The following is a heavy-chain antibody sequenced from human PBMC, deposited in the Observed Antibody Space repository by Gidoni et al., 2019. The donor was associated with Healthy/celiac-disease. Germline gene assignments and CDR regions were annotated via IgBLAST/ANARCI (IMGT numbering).Heavy chain of an antibody. V-gene: IGHV4-39*01. CDR3: ARLYYDILTGYYRDYYYYGMDV. CDR2: IYYSGST. D-gene: IGHD3-9*01. Sequence: QLQLQESGPGLVKPSEPLSLTCTVSGGSISSSSYYWGWIRQPPGKGLEWIGSIYYSGSTYYNPSLKSRVTISVDTSKNQFSLKLSSVTAADTAVYYCARLYYDILTGYYRDYYYYGMDVWGQGTTVTVSS. CDR1: GGSISSSSYY. J-gene: IGHJ6*02.